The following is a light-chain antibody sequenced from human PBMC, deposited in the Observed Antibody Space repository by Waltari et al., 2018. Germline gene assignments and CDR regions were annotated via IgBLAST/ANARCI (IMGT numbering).Light chain of an antibody. J-gene: IGLJ2*01. Sequence: QSSLTQPASVSGSPGQSVTIFFAGTSNYFGCSNSVSWYQEHPGQAPRVIIYDVSDRPSGVSDRFSGSKSGNTASLTISGLQAEDEADYYCSSQSSNDVVLFGGGTKLTVL. CDR3: SSQSSNDVVL. CDR2: DVS. V-gene: IGLV2-14*01. CDR1: SNYFGCSNS.